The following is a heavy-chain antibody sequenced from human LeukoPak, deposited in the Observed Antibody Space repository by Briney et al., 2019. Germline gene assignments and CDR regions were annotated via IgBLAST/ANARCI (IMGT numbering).Heavy chain of an antibody. CDR1: GFSFSRYW. CDR3: ATFCSGGDCYSFAP. J-gene: IGHJ5*02. V-gene: IGHV3-7*03. CDR2: INQDGSEK. Sequence: GGSLRLSCAASGFSFSRYWMSWVRQAPGRGLEWVADINQDGSEKYYVDSVRGRFTISRDNAKNSLYLQMSSLRAEDTAVYYCATFCSGGDCYSFAPWGQGTLVTVSS. D-gene: IGHD2-15*01.